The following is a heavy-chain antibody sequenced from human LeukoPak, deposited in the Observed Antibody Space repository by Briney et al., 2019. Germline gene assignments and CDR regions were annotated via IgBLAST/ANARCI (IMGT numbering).Heavy chain of an antibody. D-gene: IGHD6-13*01. V-gene: IGHV3-23*01. CDR3: AKDLSQYSSSWYEDYFDY. Sequence: GGSLRLSCAASGFTFSSYAMSWVRQAPGKGLEWVSAISGSGGSTYYADSVKGRFTISSDNSKNTLYLQMNSLRAEDTAVYYCAKDLSQYSSSWYEDYFDYWGQGTLVTVSS. CDR1: GFTFSSYA. J-gene: IGHJ4*02. CDR2: ISGSGGST.